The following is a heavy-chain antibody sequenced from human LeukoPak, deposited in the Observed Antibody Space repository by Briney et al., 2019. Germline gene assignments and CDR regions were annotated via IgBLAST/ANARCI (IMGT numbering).Heavy chain of an antibody. CDR1: RFTFSSNS. J-gene: IGHJ4*02. CDR2: ISSSSSYI. Sequence: GGSLRLSSTPSRFTFSSNSMNWVRQAPGKGLEWVSSISSSSSYIYYADSVKGRFTISRDNAKNSLYLQMNSLRAEDTAVYYCAPIVGATNGYWGQGTLVTVSS. V-gene: IGHV3-21*01. CDR3: APIVGATNGY. D-gene: IGHD1-26*01.